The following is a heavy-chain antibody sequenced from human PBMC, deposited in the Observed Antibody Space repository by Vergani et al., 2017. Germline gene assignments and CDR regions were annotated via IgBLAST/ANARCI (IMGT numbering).Heavy chain of an antibody. CDR2: ISGSGGDT. Sequence: EVQLLESGGGLVQPGGSLRLSCAASGFTFSSYAMSWVRQAPGKGLGWVSAISGSGGDTSYADSVKCRFTISRDNSKNTLYLQMNSLRAEDTAVYYCAKQPYYYDSSGYAFDIWGQGTMVTVSS. V-gene: IGHV3-23*01. CDR3: AKQPYYYDSSGYAFDI. J-gene: IGHJ3*02. D-gene: IGHD3-22*01. CDR1: GFTFSSYA.